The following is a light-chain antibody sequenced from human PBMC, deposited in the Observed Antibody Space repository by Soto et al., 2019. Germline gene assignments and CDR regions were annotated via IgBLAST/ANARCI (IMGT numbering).Light chain of an antibody. V-gene: IGLV2-14*03. CDR3: SSFAISNTHV. CDR1: SSDVGGYDF. J-gene: IGLJ2*01. CDR2: DVT. Sequence: QSALTQPASVSGSPGQSITISCTGTSSDVGGYDFVSWYQHHPGKAPKLMIYDVTNRASGVSNRFSGSKSGITASLTISGLQAEDEADYYCSSFAISNTHVFGGGTKLTVL.